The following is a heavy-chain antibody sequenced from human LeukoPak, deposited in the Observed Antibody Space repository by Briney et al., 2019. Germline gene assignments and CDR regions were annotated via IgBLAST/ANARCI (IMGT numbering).Heavy chain of an antibody. V-gene: IGHV3-21*01. CDR2: ISSSSSYI. D-gene: IGHD6-19*01. J-gene: IGHJ4*02. CDR3: ASSNGWYLDY. CDR1: GFTFSSYS. Sequence: GGSLRLSCAASGFTFSSYSMNWVRQAPGKGLEWVSSISSSSSYIYYADSLKGRFTISRDNAKNSLYLQMNSLRAEDTAVYYCASSNGWYLDYWGQGTLVTVSP.